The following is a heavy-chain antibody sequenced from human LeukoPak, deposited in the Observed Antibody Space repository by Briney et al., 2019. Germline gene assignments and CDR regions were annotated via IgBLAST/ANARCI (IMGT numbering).Heavy chain of an antibody. CDR3: ARGPSRQWLVFKKSGNWFDP. Sequence: PSETLSLTCAVYGGSFSGYYWSWIRQPPGKGLEWIGEINHSGSTNYNPSLKSRVTISVDTSKNQFSLKLSSVTAADTAVYYCARGPSRQWLVFKKSGNWFDPRGQGTLVTVSS. J-gene: IGHJ5*02. CDR2: INHSGST. V-gene: IGHV4-34*01. D-gene: IGHD6-19*01. CDR1: GGSFSGYY.